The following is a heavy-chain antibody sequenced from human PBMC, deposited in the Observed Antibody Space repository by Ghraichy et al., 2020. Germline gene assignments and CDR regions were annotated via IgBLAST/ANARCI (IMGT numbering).Heavy chain of an antibody. CDR2: IKSETSGGTI. V-gene: IGHV3-15*01. Sequence: LSLTCAASGFAFSNAWISWVRQAPGKGLEWVGRIKSETSGGTIEYAAPVQHRFTISRDDSKNTLYLQMNSLKTEDTAVYYCTTNLAYWGRGTLVTVSS. CDR3: TTNLAY. D-gene: IGHD1-14*01. CDR1: GFAFSNAW. J-gene: IGHJ4*02.